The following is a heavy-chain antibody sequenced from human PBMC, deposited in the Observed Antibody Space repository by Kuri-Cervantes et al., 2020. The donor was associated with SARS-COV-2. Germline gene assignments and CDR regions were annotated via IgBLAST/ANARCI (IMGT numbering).Heavy chain of an antibody. CDR3: AREGYYDSSGNYAATGMDV. V-gene: IGHV3-30*04. CDR2: ISDDGKKK. J-gene: IGHJ6*03. D-gene: IGHD3-22*01. Sequence: SLKMSCVDSGFTFSSYAIHCVRQAPGKGLEWVAVISDDGKKKYYAETVKGRFTIYRDNSKDTVYLQMNSLRSEDTAVYYCAREGYYDSSGNYAATGMDVWGKGTSVTVSS. CDR1: GFTFSSYA.